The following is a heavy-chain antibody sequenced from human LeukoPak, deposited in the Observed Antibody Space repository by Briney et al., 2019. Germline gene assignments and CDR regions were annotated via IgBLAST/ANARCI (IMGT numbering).Heavy chain of an antibody. D-gene: IGHD5-18*01. Sequence: SVKVSCKASGGTFSSYAMSWVRQAPGQGLEWMERIIPIFGTANYAQKFQGRVTITADKSTSTAYMELSSLRSEDTAVYYCAISYSYGHSRGDYWGQGTLVTVSS. J-gene: IGHJ4*02. CDR2: IIPIFGTA. CDR3: AISYSYGHSRGDY. V-gene: IGHV1-69*06. CDR1: GGTFSSYA.